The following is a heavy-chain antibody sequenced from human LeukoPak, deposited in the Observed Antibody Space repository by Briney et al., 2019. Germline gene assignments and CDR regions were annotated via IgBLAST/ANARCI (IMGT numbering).Heavy chain of an antibody. CDR3: ARGQSEFAYYDSSGHGSFDI. D-gene: IGHD3-22*01. J-gene: IGHJ3*02. V-gene: IGHV4-30-2*01. CDR2: IHHSGSA. CDR1: GFAFNVYA. Sequence: KPGGSLILSCAASGFAFNVYAMSWLRQPPGKGLEWVGYIHHSGSAYYNPSLRSRVTISVDRSKNQFSLKLSSVTAADTAVYYCARGQSEFAYYDSSGHGSFDIWGPGTMVTVSS.